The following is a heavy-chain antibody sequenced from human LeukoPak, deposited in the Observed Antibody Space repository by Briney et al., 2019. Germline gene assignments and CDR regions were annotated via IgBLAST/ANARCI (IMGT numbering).Heavy chain of an antibody. Sequence: GGSLRLSCGASGFTVSSNYMSWVRQAPGKGLEWVSVIYSGGSTYYADSVKGRFTISRDNSKNTLYLQMNSLRAEDTAVYYCARDRSYGRYYFDYWGQGTLVTVSS. D-gene: IGHD5-18*01. J-gene: IGHJ4*02. CDR3: ARDRSYGRYYFDY. V-gene: IGHV3-53*01. CDR2: IYSGGST. CDR1: GFTVSSNY.